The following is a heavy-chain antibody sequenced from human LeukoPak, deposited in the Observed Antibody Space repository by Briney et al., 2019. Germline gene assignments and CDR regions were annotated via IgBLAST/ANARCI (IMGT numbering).Heavy chain of an antibody. CDR1: GFILGDHA. J-gene: IGHJ6*02. Sequence: GGSLRLSCFASGFILGDHAMSWVRQAPGKGVEWVGFIRSKAYGSTTEYAASVEGRFTISRDDSRGIAYLQMNSLKTEDTAFYYCTRGPILLWIHNGMDVWGQGTTVTVSS. CDR2: IRSKAYGSTT. D-gene: IGHD2-15*01. V-gene: IGHV3-49*04. CDR3: TRGPILLWIHNGMDV.